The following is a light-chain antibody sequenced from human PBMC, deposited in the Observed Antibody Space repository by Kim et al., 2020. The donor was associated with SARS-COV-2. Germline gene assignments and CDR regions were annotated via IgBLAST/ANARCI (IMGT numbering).Light chain of an antibody. V-gene: IGKV1-39*01. CDR3: QQSYSTPQT. CDR2: AAS. Sequence: ASVGDRVPITCRASQSISSYLNWYQQKPGKAPKLLIYAASSLQSGVPSRFSGSGSGTDFTLTISSLQPEDFATYYCQQSYSTPQTVGQGTRLEIK. J-gene: IGKJ5*01. CDR1: QSISSY.